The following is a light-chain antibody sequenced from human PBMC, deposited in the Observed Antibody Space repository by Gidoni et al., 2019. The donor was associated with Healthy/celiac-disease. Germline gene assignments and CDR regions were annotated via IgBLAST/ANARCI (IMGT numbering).Light chain of an antibody. CDR3: QQYNSYSWT. CDR1: QSISSL. J-gene: IGKJ1*01. Sequence: DLQMTQSPSTLSASVGDRVTITCRASQSISSLLAWYQQKPGNAPKLLIYKASSLESGVPSRFSGSGSGTEFTLTISSLQPDDFATYYCQQYNSYSWTFGQGTKVEIK. V-gene: IGKV1-5*03. CDR2: KAS.